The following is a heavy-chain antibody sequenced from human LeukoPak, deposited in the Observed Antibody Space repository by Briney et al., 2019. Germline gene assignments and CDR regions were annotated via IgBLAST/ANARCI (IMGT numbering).Heavy chain of an antibody. D-gene: IGHD1-7*01. Sequence: GESLKISCAASGFTFSSYSMNWVRQAPGKGLEWVSSISSSSSYIYYADSVKGRFTISRDNAKNSLYLQMNSLRAEDTAVYYCARAPGGDWNSYYFDYWGQGTLVTVSS. CDR2: ISSSSSYI. V-gene: IGHV3-21*01. CDR3: ARAPGGDWNSYYFDY. J-gene: IGHJ4*02. CDR1: GFTFSSYS.